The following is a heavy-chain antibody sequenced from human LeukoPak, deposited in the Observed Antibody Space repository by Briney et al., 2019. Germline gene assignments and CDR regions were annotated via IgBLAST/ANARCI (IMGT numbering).Heavy chain of an antibody. V-gene: IGHV3-7*03. CDR1: GFTFGKYW. D-gene: IGHD3-3*01. Sequence: GGSLRLSCVASGFTFGKYWMSWVRQAPGKGLEWVANIKLDGSEKNYVDSVKGRFTISRDNTKNSLNLQMNSLRAEDTAVFYCARDQYDTWSRRGNFDSWGQGTLVIVSS. J-gene: IGHJ4*02. CDR3: ARDQYDTWSRRGNFDS. CDR2: IKLDGSEK.